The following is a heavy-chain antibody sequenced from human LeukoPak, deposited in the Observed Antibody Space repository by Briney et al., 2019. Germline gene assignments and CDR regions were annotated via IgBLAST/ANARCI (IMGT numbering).Heavy chain of an antibody. V-gene: IGHV1-46*01. J-gene: IGHJ6*04. CDR2: INPSGGST. CDR3: ARQMETRAGMDV. CDR1: GYTFTSYG. Sequence: GASVKVSCKASGYTFTSYGISWVRQAPGQGLEWMGIINPSGGSTSYAQKFQGRVTMTRDTSTSTVYMELSSLRSEDTAVYYCARQMETRAGMDVWGKGTPVTVSS. D-gene: IGHD1-1*01.